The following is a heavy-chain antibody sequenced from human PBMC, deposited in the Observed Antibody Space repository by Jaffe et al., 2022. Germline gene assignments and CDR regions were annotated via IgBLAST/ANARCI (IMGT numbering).Heavy chain of an antibody. D-gene: IGHD3-10*01. CDR1: GYTFTGYY. J-gene: IGHJ6*03. Sequence: QVQLVQSGAEVKKPGASVKVSCKASGYTFTGYYMHWVRQAPGQGLEWMGRINPNSGGTNYAQKFQGRVTMTRDTSISTAYMELSRLRSDDTAVYYCARESIDYYGSGSPHPYYYYYYYMDVWGKGTTVTVSS. V-gene: IGHV1-2*06. CDR3: ARESIDYYGSGSPHPYYYYYYYMDV. CDR2: INPNSGGT.